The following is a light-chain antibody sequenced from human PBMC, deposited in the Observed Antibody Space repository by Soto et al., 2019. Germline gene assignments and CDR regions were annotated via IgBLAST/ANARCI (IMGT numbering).Light chain of an antibody. CDR3: QQRSNWVS. CDR2: DAS. Sequence: EIVLTQSPATLSLSPGERATLSCRASQSVSSYLAWYKQKPGQAPRLLIYDASNRATGIPARFSGSGSGTDFTLTSSRLEPEDCAVYYCQQRSNWVSFGGGTKVEIK. CDR1: QSVSSY. J-gene: IGKJ4*01. V-gene: IGKV3-11*01.